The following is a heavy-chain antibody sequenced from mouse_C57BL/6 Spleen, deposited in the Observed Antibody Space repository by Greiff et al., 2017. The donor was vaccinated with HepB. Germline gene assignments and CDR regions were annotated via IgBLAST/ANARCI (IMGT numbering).Heavy chain of an antibody. V-gene: IGHV1-74*01. J-gene: IGHJ4*01. D-gene: IGHD2-4*01. CDR1: GYTFTSYW. CDR3: AKIYYDYDYAMDY. Sequence: VQLQQPGAELVKPGASVKVSCKASGYTFTSYWMHWVKQRPGQGLEWIGRIHPSDSDTNYNQKFKGKAPLTVDKSSSTAYMQLSSLTSEDSAVYYCAKIYYDYDYAMDYWGQGTSVTVSS. CDR2: IHPSDSDT.